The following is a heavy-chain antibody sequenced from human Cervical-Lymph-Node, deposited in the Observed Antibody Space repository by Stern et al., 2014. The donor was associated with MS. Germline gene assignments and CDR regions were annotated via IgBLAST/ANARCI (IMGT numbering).Heavy chain of an antibody. CDR3: ARDRISNFGGLDV. CDR1: GFTFNSYA. Sequence: VQLVESGGGVVQPGRSLKLSCAASGFTFNSYAMHWVRQAPGKGLEWVSVISFDESDKYYADSVKGRFTISRDNSKHTLFLQMNSLRPEDTAVYYCARDRISNFGGLDVWGQGTPVTVSS. CDR2: ISFDESDK. V-gene: IGHV3-30-3*01. J-gene: IGHJ6*02. D-gene: IGHD4-11*01.